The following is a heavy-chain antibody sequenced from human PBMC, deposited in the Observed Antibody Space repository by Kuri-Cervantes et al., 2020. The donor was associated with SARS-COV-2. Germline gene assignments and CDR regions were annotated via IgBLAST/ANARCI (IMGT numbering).Heavy chain of an antibody. CDR3: ARVSGSYSSPIDY. D-gene: IGHD1-26*01. V-gene: IGHV3-48*01. Sequence: GESLKISCAASGFTFSSYSMNWVRQAPGKGLEWVSYISSSSSTIYYADSVKGRFTISRDNSKNTLYLQMNSLRAEDTAVYYCARVSGSYSSPIDYWGQGTLVTVSS. CDR1: GFTFSSYS. J-gene: IGHJ4*02. CDR2: ISSSSSTI.